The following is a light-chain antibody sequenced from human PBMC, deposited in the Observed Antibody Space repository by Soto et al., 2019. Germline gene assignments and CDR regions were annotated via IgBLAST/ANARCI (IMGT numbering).Light chain of an antibody. J-gene: IGKJ4*01. V-gene: IGKV3-15*01. CDR3: QQFNTRPPVT. CDR1: QSISRN. Sequence: EIVMTQSPATLSVSPGERATLSCRASQSISRNLAWYQQKPGQAPRLLIYGASTRATGIPARFSGSGSGTEFTLNICSLQSEDFAVYYCQQFNTRPPVTFGGGTKVEIK. CDR2: GAS.